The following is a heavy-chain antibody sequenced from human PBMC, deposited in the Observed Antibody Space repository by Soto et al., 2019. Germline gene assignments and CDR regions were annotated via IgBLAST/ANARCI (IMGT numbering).Heavy chain of an antibody. V-gene: IGHV4-31*03. CDR1: GGSISSGGYY. CDR2: IYYSGST. J-gene: IGHJ6*02. CDR3: ARAMSELDYSNYMVYGMDV. D-gene: IGHD4-4*01. Sequence: SETLSLTCTVSGGSISSGGYYWSWIRQHPGKGLEWIGYIYYSGSTYYNPSLKSRVTISVDTSKNQFSLKLSSVTAADTAVYYCARAMSELDYSNYMVYGMDVWGQGTTVTVSS.